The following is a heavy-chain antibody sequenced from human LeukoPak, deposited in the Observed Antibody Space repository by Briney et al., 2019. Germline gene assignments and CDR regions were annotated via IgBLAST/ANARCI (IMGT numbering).Heavy chain of an antibody. V-gene: IGHV7-4-1*02. CDR2: INTNTGNP. CDR1: GYTFTTYA. Sequence: ASVKVSCKASGYTFTTYAMNWVRQAPGQGLEWMGWINTNTGNPTYAQGFTGRFVFSLDTSVNTAYLQISSLKAEDTAAYYCARDFNWSYFDYWGQGTLVTVSS. D-gene: IGHD1-1*01. J-gene: IGHJ4*02. CDR3: ARDFNWSYFDY.